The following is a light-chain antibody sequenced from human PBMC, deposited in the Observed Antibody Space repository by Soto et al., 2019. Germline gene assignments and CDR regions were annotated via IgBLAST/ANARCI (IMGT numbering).Light chain of an antibody. CDR3: QQYNNWPWT. CDR1: QSISDT. CDR2: GAS. V-gene: IGKV3-15*01. J-gene: IGKJ1*01. Sequence: IVVTQSPTTLSVSPGLRATLPCRASQSISDTLAWYQQKPGQAPRLLIYGASTRAPGFPARFSGSGSGTDFNLTISSLQPEDFAVYYCQQYNNWPWTFGQGTKVDIK.